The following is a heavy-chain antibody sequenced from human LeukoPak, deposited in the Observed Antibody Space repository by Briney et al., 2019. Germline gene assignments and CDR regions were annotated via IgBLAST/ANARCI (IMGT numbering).Heavy chain of an antibody. CDR2: INPNSGGT. V-gene: IGHV1-2*02. CDR3: ARERAIGGWNYYTAEGKNFDY. J-gene: IGHJ4*02. D-gene: IGHD1-7*01. CDR1: GYTFTGYY. Sequence: ASVKVSCKASGYTFTGYYMHWVRQAPGQGLEWMGWINPNSGGTNYAQKFQGRVTMTRDTSISTAYMELSRLRSDDTAVYYCARERAIGGWNYYTAEGKNFDYWGQGTLVTVSS.